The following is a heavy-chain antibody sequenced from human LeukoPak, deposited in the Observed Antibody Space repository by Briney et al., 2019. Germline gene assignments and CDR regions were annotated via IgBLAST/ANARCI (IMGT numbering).Heavy chain of an antibody. Sequence: SETLSLTCTVSGGSIRSYYWSWIRQPPGKGLGWIGYIYSSGSTNYNPSLKSRVTISVDTSKNQFSLKLSPVTAADTAVYYCARLGGWGSFGNFDYWAQGPLVTVPS. CDR1: GGSIRSYY. CDR3: ARLGGWGSFGNFDY. CDR2: IYSSGST. J-gene: IGHJ4*02. V-gene: IGHV4-59*01. D-gene: IGHD3-16*01.